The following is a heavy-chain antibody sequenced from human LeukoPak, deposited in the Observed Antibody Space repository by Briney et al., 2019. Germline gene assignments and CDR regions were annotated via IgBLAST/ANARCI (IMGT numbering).Heavy chain of an antibody. Sequence: SETLSLTCTVSGGSISSSSYYWGWIRQPPGKGLEWIGSIYYSGSTYYNPSLKSRVTISVDTSKNQFSLKLSSVTAADTAVYYYARVVGKYDPQGLRYYYYYMDVWGKGTTVTVSS. D-gene: IGHD2-15*01. J-gene: IGHJ6*03. V-gene: IGHV4-39*07. CDR2: IYYSGST. CDR3: ARVVGKYDPQGLRYYYYYMDV. CDR1: GGSISSSSYY.